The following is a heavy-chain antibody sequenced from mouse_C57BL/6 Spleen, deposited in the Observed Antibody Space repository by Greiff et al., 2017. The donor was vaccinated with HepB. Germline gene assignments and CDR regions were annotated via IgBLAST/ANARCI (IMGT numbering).Heavy chain of an antibody. V-gene: IGHV1-18*01. Sequence: EVQLQQSGPELVKPGASVKIPCKASGYTFTDYNMDWVKQSHGKSLEWIGDINPNNGGTIYNQKFKGKATLTVDKSSSTAYTELRSLTSEDTAVYYCARRRNLAYWGQGTLVTVSA. CDR1: GYTFTDYN. CDR2: INPNNGGT. J-gene: IGHJ3*01. CDR3: ARRRNLAY.